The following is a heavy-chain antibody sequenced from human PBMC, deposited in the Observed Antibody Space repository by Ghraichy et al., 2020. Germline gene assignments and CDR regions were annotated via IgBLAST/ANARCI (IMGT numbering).Heavy chain of an antibody. V-gene: IGHV1-2*02. CDR1: GYTFTGYY. D-gene: IGHD1-14*01. Sequence: ASVKVSCKASGYTFTGYYMHWVRQAPGQGLEWMGWINPNSGGTYFTQKFQGRVTMTRDTSISTAYMELSRLRSDDTAVYYCARDSDITMTPLNCFDPWGQGTLVTVSS. J-gene: IGHJ5*02. CDR3: ARDSDITMTPLNCFDP. CDR2: INPNSGGT.